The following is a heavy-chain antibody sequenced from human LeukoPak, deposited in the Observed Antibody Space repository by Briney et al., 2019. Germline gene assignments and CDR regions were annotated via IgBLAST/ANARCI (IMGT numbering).Heavy chain of an antibody. J-gene: IGHJ3*02. CDR3: AKVWSSSGWEDAFDI. Sequence: GGSLRLSCAASGFTLSSYRMNWVRQAPGKGVEGVSAICGSSGSTYYADSVKGRFTISRDNSKNTLYLQMNSLRAEDTAVYYCAKVWSSSGWEDAFDIWGQGTMVTVSS. CDR1: GFTLSSYR. V-gene: IGHV3-23*01. D-gene: IGHD6-19*01. CDR2: ICGSSGST.